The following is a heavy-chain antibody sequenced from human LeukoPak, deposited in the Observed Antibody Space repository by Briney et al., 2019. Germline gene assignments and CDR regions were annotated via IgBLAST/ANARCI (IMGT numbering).Heavy chain of an antibody. V-gene: IGHV1-18*01. Sequence: GASVKVSCKASGYTFTSYGISWVRQAPGQGLEWMGWISAYNGNTNYAQKLQGRVTMTTDTSTSTAYMELRSLRSDDTAVYYCARDNEGSYRSYYDFWSGYYLRAGDAFDIWGQGTMVTVSS. CDR2: ISAYNGNT. CDR3: ARDNEGSYRSYYDFWSGYYLRAGDAFDI. CDR1: GYTFTSYG. J-gene: IGHJ3*02. D-gene: IGHD3-3*01.